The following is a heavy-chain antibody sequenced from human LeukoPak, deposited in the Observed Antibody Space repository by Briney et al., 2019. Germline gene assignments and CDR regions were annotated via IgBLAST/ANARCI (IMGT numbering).Heavy chain of an antibody. D-gene: IGHD6-13*01. Sequence: GGSLRLSCGASGFSFSSYWMTWVRQAPGKGLEWVANIKQDGSEKYYVDSVKGRFTISRDNAKNSLYLQMNSLRAEDTAVYYCAREDRIAPADKAFDIWGQGTMVTVSS. J-gene: IGHJ3*02. CDR3: AREDRIAPADKAFDI. V-gene: IGHV3-7*01. CDR1: GFSFSSYW. CDR2: IKQDGSEK.